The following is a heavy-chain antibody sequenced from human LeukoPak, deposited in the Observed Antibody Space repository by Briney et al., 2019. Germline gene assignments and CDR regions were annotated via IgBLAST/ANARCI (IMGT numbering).Heavy chain of an antibody. D-gene: IGHD3-22*01. Sequence: GASVKVSCKASGYTFTSYGISWVRQAPGQGLEWMGIINPSDGTTTYAQKFQGRVSMTGDKSTTTVYMELSSLRSEDTAVYFCARGGAPPHYYDNTGLWPPYFDSWGQGALVTVSS. CDR2: INPSDGTT. CDR3: ARGGAPPHYYDNTGLWPPYFDS. V-gene: IGHV1-46*01. CDR1: GYTFTSYG. J-gene: IGHJ4*02.